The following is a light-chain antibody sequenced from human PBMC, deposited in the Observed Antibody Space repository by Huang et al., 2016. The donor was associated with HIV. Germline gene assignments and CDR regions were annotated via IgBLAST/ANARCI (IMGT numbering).Light chain of an antibody. CDR3: QQRINWPAIT. Sequence: EIVLTQSPATLSLSPGERATLSCRASQSVGSYLAWCQQKPGQVPRLLIYDASNRATGVPARFNGSGSGTDFTLTVSSLEPEDFAVYYCQQRINWPAITFGQGTRLEIK. CDR2: DAS. V-gene: IGKV3-11*01. CDR1: QSVGSY. J-gene: IGKJ5*01.